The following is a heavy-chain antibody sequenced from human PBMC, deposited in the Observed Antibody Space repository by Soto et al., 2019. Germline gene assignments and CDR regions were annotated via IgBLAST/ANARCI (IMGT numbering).Heavy chain of an antibody. V-gene: IGHV4-59*01. J-gene: IGHJ6*02. CDR2: IYYSGST. CDR3: ARAGGGGRGWYPSYYYYGMDV. CDR1: GSSISSYY. Sequence: SETLSLTCTVAGSSISSYYWSWIRQPPGKGLEWIGYIYYSGSTNYNPSLKSRVTISVDTSKNPFSLKLSSVTAADTAVYYCARAGGGGRGWYPSYYYYGMDVWGQGTTVTVSS. D-gene: IGHD6-19*01.